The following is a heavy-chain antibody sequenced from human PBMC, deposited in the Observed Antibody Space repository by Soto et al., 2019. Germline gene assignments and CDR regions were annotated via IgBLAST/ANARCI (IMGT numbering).Heavy chain of an antibody. CDR2: IYWDDDK. CDR3: AHRLGGYSWNDGYFDH. J-gene: IGHJ4*02. V-gene: IGHV2-5*02. CDR1: GFSLSTTGVG. D-gene: IGHD1-20*01. Sequence: SGPTRVNPTQTLTLTCTFSGFSLSTTGVGVGWIRQPPGKALEWLLLIYWDDDKRYSPSLKNRLTITKDTSNSQVVLTMTNMDPVDTATYFCAHRLGGYSWNDGYFDHWGQGIPVTVPQ.